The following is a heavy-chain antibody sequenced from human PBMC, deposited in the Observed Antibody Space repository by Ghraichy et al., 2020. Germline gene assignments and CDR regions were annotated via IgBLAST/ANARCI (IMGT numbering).Heavy chain of an antibody. V-gene: IGHV3-48*02. D-gene: IGHD5-12*01. CDR1: GFTFSSYS. CDR2: ISSGSSVL. CDR3: ARVRSSGYEYFDS. Sequence: GQSLNISCAASGFTFSSYSMNWVRQAPGKGLEWVSYISSGSSVLYYGDSVKGRFTISRDNAKNSLFLQMTSLRDEDTAVYYCARVRSSGYEYFDSWGQGTLGTVSS. J-gene: IGHJ4*02.